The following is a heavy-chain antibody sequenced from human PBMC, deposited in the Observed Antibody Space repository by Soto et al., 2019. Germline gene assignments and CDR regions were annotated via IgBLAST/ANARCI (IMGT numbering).Heavy chain of an antibody. CDR1: GGTFSSYA. J-gene: IGHJ5*02. Sequence: SVKVSCKASGGTFSSYAISWVRQAPGQGLEWMGGIIPIFGTANYAQKFQGRVTITADESTSTAYMELSSLRSEDTAVYYCARVVPGAEAWFGPWGQGAMVTVSS. V-gene: IGHV1-69*13. CDR3: ARVVPGAEAWFGP. D-gene: IGHD2-2*01. CDR2: IIPIFGTA.